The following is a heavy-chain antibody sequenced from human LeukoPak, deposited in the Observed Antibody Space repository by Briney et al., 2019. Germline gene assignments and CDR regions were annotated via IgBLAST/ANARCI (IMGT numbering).Heavy chain of an antibody. Sequence: GGSLRLSCAASGFTFSSYEMNWVRRAPGKGLEWVAVTSYDGSNKHYADSVKGRFTISRDNSKNTLYLQMNSLRAEDTAVYYCARDFPPRWIQGSWGLGTLVTVSS. CDR1: GFTFSSYE. CDR3: ARDFPPRWIQGS. D-gene: IGHD5-18*01. J-gene: IGHJ5*02. CDR2: TSYDGSNK. V-gene: IGHV3-30*04.